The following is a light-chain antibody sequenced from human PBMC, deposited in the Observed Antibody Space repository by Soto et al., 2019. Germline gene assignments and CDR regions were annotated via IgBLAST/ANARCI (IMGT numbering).Light chain of an antibody. CDR1: SSDVGDYNY. V-gene: IGLV2-14*01. Sequence: QSALTQPASVSGSPGQSITISCTGTSSDVGDYNYVSWYQQHPGKAPKLMIYDVSNRPSGVSNRFSGSKSGNTASLTISGVQAEDDADYYCSSYTSSSTGVFGTGTKLTVL. CDR3: SSYTSSSTGV. J-gene: IGLJ1*01. CDR2: DVS.